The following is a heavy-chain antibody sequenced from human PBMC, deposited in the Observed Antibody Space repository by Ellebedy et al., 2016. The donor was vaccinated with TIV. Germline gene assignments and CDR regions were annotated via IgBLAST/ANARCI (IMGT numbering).Heavy chain of an antibody. CDR1: GFTFRNYV. CDR3: ARDREYSYGFSPLDY. J-gene: IGHJ4*02. V-gene: IGHV3-33*08. Sequence: GESLKISCAASGFTFRNYVMHWVRQAPGKGLEWVAVIWYDGSNKYYADSVKGRFTISRDNSKNTLYLQMNSLRAEDTAVYYCARDREYSYGFSPLDYWGQGTLVTVSS. CDR2: IWYDGSNK. D-gene: IGHD5-18*01.